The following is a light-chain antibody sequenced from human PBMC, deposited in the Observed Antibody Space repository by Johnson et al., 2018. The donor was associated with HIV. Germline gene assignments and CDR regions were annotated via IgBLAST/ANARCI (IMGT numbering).Light chain of an antibody. CDR2: DNY. CDR1: TSNIGNND. CDR3: GTWDSSLSAGV. Sequence: QAVLTQPPSVSAAPGQKVTFSCSGSTSNIGNNDVSWYRHLPGTAPKLLIYDNYKRPSGIPDRFSGSKSGTSATLGITGLQTGDEADYYCGTWDSSLSAGVFGTWTKVTVL. V-gene: IGLV1-51*01. J-gene: IGLJ1*01.